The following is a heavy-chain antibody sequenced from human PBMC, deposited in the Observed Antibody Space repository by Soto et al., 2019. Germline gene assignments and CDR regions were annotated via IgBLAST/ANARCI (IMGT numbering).Heavy chain of an antibody. CDR2: ISGSGGST. CDR3: AKELYSSSWLYYFDY. CDR1: GFTFSSYA. V-gene: IGHV3-23*01. J-gene: IGHJ4*02. Sequence: GGSLRLSCAASGFTFSSYAMSWVRQAPGKGLEWVSAISGSGGSTYYADSVKGRFTISRDNSKNTLYLQMNSLRAEDTSVYYCAKELYSSSWLYYFDYWGQGTLVTVSS. D-gene: IGHD6-13*01.